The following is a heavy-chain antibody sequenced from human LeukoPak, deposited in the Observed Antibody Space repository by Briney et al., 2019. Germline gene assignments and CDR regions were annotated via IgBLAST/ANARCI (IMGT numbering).Heavy chain of an antibody. Sequence: GGSLRLSCAASGFTFSSYGMHWVRQAPGKGLEWVALIWYDGSNKYYADSVKGRLTISRDNSKNTLYLQMNSLRAEDTAVYYCAKEGLWSSSGLPFDYWGQGTLVTVSS. CDR1: GFTFSSYG. CDR3: AKEGLWSSSGLPFDY. D-gene: IGHD6-19*01. CDR2: IWYDGSNK. V-gene: IGHV3-33*06. J-gene: IGHJ4*02.